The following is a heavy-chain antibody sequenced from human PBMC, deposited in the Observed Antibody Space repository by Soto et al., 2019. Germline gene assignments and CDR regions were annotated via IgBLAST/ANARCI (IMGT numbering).Heavy chain of an antibody. CDR1: GFPFSSYG. CDR3: AKNILSKGYFDY. J-gene: IGHJ4*02. V-gene: IGHV3-30*18. CDR2: ISYDGSNK. Sequence: GGSLRLSCAASGFPFSSYGMHWVRQAPGKGLEWVAVISYDGSNKYYADSVKGRFTISRDNSKNTLYLQMNSLRAEDTAVYYCAKNILSKGYFDYWGQGTLVTVSS.